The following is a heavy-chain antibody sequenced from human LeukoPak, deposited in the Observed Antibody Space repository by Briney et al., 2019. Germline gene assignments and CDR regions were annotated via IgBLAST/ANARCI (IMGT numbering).Heavy chain of an antibody. CDR1: GFTVSSNY. D-gene: IGHD3-22*01. Sequence: QTGGSLRLSCAASGFTVSSNYMSWVRQAPGKGLEWVSVIYSGGRTYYADSVKGRFTISRDNSKNTLYLQMNSLRAEDTAVYYCARDHYYDSRFDYWGQGTLVTVSS. CDR3: ARDHYYDSRFDY. J-gene: IGHJ4*02. V-gene: IGHV3-66*01. CDR2: IYSGGRT.